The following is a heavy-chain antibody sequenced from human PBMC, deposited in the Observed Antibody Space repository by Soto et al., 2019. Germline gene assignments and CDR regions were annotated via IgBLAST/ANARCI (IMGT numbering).Heavy chain of an antibody. CDR1: GGSISSSNW. J-gene: IGHJ4*02. Sequence: PSETLSLTCAVSGGSISSSNWWSWVRQPPGKGLEWIGEIYRSGSTNYNPSLKSRVTISVDKSKNQFSLKLSSVTAADTAVYYCARVHFDSNNFDYWGQGTLVTVSS. D-gene: IGHD4-4*01. V-gene: IGHV4-4*02. CDR2: IYRSGST. CDR3: ARVHFDSNNFDY.